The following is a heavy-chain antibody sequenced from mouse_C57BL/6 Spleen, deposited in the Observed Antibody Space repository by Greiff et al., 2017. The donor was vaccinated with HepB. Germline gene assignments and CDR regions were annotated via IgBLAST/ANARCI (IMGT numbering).Heavy chain of an antibody. CDR2: INPNNGGT. D-gene: IGHD1-1*01. V-gene: IGHV1-18*01. J-gene: IGHJ2*01. CDR1: GYTFTDYN. CDR3: ARRALDYGSPHFDY. Sequence: EVQLQQSGPELVKPGASVKIPCKASGYTFTDYNMDWVKQSHGKSLEWIGDINPNNGGTIYNQKFKGKATLTVDKSSSTAYMELRSLTSEDTAVYYCARRALDYGSPHFDYWGQGTTLTVSS.